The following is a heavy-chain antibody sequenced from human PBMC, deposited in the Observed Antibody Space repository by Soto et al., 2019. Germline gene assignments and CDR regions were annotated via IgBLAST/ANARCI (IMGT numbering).Heavy chain of an antibody. CDR2: IYYSGST. J-gene: IGHJ5*02. D-gene: IGHD2-2*01. CDR3: ASWLTAAMPWGENWFDP. CDR1: GDTISTCCYY. V-gene: IGHV4-61*01. Sequence: PTETLSLTFDVSGDTISTCCYYWSWIRQPPGKGLEWIGYIYYSGSTNYNPSLKSRVTISVDTSKNQFSLKLSSVTAADTAVYYCASWLTAAMPWGENWFDPWGQGTLVTVPS.